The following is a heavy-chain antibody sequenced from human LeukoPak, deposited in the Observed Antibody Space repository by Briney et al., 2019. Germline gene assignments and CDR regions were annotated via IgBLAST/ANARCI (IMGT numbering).Heavy chain of an antibody. D-gene: IGHD2-21*01. CDR1: GFTVSSNY. J-gene: IGHJ6*02. V-gene: IGHV3-53*04. Sequence: GGSLRLSCAASGFTVSSNYMSWVRQAPRKGLEWVSVIYSGGSTYYADSVQGRFTISRHNSKNTPYLQMNSLRAEDTAVYYCARDNVARPYYYYGMDVWGQGTTVTVSS. CDR2: IYSGGST. CDR3: ARDNVARPYYYYGMDV.